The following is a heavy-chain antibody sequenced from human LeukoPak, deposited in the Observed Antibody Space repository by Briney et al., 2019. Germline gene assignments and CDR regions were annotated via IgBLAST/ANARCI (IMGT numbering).Heavy chain of an antibody. V-gene: IGHV4-34*01. D-gene: IGHD3-10*01. J-gene: IGHJ4*02. CDR2: INHSGST. CDR1: GGSFSGYY. CDR3: AGHYYYGSGCYYNFDY. Sequence: PSETLSLTCAVYGGSFSGYYWSWIRQPPGKGLEWIGEINHSGSTNYNPSLKSRVTISVDTSKNQFSLKLSSVTAADTAVYYCAGHYYYGSGCYYNFDYWGQGTLVTVSS.